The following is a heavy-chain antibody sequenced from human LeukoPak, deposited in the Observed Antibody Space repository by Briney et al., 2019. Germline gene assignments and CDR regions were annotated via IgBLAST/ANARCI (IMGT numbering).Heavy chain of an antibody. CDR2: ISAYNGNT. CDR3: ARESGTMIGYYYYGMDV. D-gene: IGHD3-22*01. Sequence: ASVKVSCKASGYTFTSYGISWVRQAPGQGLEWMGWISAYNGNTNYAQKLQGRVTMTTDTSTSTAYMELRSLRSDDTAVYYCARESGTMIGYYYYGMDVWVQGTTVTVSS. CDR1: GYTFTSYG. J-gene: IGHJ6*02. V-gene: IGHV1-18*01.